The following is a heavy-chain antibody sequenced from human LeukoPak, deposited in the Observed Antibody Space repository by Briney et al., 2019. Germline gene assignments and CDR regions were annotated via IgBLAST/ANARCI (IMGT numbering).Heavy chain of an antibody. D-gene: IGHD6-6*01. CDR1: GFTFRAYG. CDR3: AREIYSSSSRSKRMGTPFDY. Sequence: GGSLRLSCAASGFTFRAYGMNWVRQAPGKGLEWVAVISYDGSNKYYADSVKGRFTISRDNSKNTLYLQMNSLRAEDTAVYYCAREIYSSSSRSKRMGTPFDYWGQGTLVTVSS. CDR2: ISYDGSNK. V-gene: IGHV3-30*03. J-gene: IGHJ4*02.